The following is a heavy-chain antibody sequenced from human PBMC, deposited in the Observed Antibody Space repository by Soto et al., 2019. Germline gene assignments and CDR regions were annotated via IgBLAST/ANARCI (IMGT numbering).Heavy chain of an antibody. CDR3: ARPQDNGDYPPDY. CDR1: GFTFSSYN. V-gene: IGHV3-48*02. J-gene: IGHJ4*02. Sequence: EVPLVESGGGLVQPGGSLRLSCAASGFTFSSYNMNWVRQAPGKGLEWVSYISSSSYTIYYTDSVKGRFTISRDNAKNSVYLQMNSLRDEDTAVYYRARPQDNGDYPPDYWGQGTLVTVSS. CDR2: ISSSSYTI. D-gene: IGHD4-17*01.